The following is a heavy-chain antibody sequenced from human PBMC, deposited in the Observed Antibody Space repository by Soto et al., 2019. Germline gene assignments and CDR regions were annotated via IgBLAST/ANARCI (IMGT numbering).Heavy chain of an antibody. Sequence: QVQLQQWGAGLLKPSETLSLTCAVYGGSFSGYYWSWIRQPPGKGLEWIGEINHSGSTNYNPSLKSRVPITVDPVKDQFSLKLSFGAGADTAVYYLARDHEYGMDGWGPGATVTVSS. J-gene: IGHJ6*02. CDR1: GGSFSGYY. V-gene: IGHV4-34*01. CDR3: ARDHEYGMDG. CDR2: INHSGST.